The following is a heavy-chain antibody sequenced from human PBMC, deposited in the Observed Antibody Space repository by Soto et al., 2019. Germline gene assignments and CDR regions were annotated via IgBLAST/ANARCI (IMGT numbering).Heavy chain of an antibody. J-gene: IGHJ6*03. CDR2: IRSKANSYAT. CDR3: TRQVYDFWSGYSPRDYYYYMDV. CDR1: GFTFSGSA. V-gene: IGHV3-73*01. Sequence: GGSLRLSCAASGFTFSGSAMHWVRQASGKGLEWVGRIRSKANSYATAYAASVKGRFTISRDDSKNTAYLQMNSLKTEDTAVYYCTRQVYDFWSGYSPRDYYYYMDVWGKGTTVTVSS. D-gene: IGHD3-3*01.